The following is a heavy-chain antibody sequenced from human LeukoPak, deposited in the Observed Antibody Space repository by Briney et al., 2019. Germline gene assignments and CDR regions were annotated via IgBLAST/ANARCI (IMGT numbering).Heavy chain of an antibody. CDR3: TRSLTFCGSGCYRPADS. CDR2: IRGKTYGGTA. CDR1: GFIFGDYG. Sequence: GGSLRLSCTASGFIFGDYGVSWFRQAPGKGLEWVGFIRGKTYGGTAEYAASVKGRSTISRDDSEGIAYLQMNSLKIEDTAVYFCTRSLTFCGSGCYRPADSWGQGTPVTVSS. V-gene: IGHV3-49*03. D-gene: IGHD2-21*02. J-gene: IGHJ4*02.